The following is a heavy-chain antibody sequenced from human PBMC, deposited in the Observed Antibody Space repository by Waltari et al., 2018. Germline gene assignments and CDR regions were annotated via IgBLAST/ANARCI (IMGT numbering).Heavy chain of an antibody. D-gene: IGHD4-17*01. CDR2: ISYDGSNK. V-gene: IGHV3-30-3*01. Sequence: QVQLVESGGGVVQPGRSLRLSCAASGFTFSSYAMHWVRQAPGKGLEWVAVISYDGSNKYYADSVKGRFTISRHNSNNTLYLQMNSLTTEDSAVYYCARSFVTTTGFDVWGQGTLVTVSS. CDR1: GFTFSSYA. J-gene: IGHJ5*02. CDR3: ARSFVTTTGFDV.